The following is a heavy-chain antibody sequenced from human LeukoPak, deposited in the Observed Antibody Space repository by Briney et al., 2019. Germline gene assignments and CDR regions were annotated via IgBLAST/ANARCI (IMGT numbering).Heavy chain of an antibody. CDR1: GFTFSSYA. V-gene: IGHV3-64*01. J-gene: IGHJ6*03. CDR3: AREEGSSGRYYFYYYMDV. D-gene: IGHD1-26*01. Sequence: GGSLRLSCAASGFTFSSYAMHWVRQAPGKGLEYVSAISSNGGSTYYANSVKGRFTTSRDNSKNTLYLQMNSLKTEDTAVYYCAREEGSSGRYYFYYYMDVWGKGTTVTVSS. CDR2: ISSNGGST.